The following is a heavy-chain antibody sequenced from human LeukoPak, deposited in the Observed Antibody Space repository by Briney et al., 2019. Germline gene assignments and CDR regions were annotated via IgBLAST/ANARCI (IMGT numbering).Heavy chain of an antibody. V-gene: IGHV3-66*01. CDR2: IYSGGST. Sequence: GGSLRLSCAASGFTFNNYAMSWVRQAPGKGLEWVSVIYSGGSTFYADSVKGRFTISRDNSKNTLYLQMNSLRAEDTAVYYCARACRTRCPEMATISGFDYWGQGTLVTVSS. D-gene: IGHD5-24*01. J-gene: IGHJ4*02. CDR3: ARACRTRCPEMATISGFDY. CDR1: GFTFNNYA.